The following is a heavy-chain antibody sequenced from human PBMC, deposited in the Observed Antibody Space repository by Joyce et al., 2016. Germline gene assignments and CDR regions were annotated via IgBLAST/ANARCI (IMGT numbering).Heavy chain of an antibody. Sequence: EVQLVESGGGLIQPGGSLRLSCAASGFTVSSDYMNWVRQAPGKGLELFSGIYSGGKTYYADSVKGRFTISRDKSKNTLYLQMNSLRAEDTAVYYCARVMIDCSSTSCYPIFDPWGQGTLVTVSS. CDR1: GFTVSSDY. J-gene: IGHJ5*02. D-gene: IGHD2-2*01. V-gene: IGHV3-53*01. CDR2: IYSGGKT. CDR3: ARVMIDCSSTSCYPIFDP.